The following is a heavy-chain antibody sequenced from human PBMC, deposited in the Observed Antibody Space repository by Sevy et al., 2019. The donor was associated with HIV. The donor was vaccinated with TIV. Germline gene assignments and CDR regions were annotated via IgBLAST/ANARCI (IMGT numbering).Heavy chain of an antibody. J-gene: IGHJ4*02. CDR2: IIPIFGTA. D-gene: IGHD3-22*01. CDR1: GGTFSSYA. V-gene: IGHV1-69*13. Sequence: ASVKVSCKASGGTFSSYAISWVRQAPGQGLEWMGGIIPIFGTANYAQKFQGRVTITADESTSTAYMELSSLRSGDTAVYYCARSTYYYDSSGYYYAGGFDYWGQGTLVTVSS. CDR3: ARSTYYYDSSGYYYAGGFDY.